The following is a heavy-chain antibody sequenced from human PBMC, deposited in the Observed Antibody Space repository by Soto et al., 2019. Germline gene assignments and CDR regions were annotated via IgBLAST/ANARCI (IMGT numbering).Heavy chain of an antibody. Sequence: QVQLVESGGGVVQPGGSLRLSCAASGFIFSSYGMQWVRQSPGEGLEWVATTANDGSAQYYADSVKGRFTISRDNSKNTLFLQMESLRPEDTGVYYCTKSSGGSSWYPPDHWGQGTVVTVSS. V-gene: IGHV3-30*18. CDR2: TANDGSAQ. CDR1: GFIFSSYG. J-gene: IGHJ4*02. D-gene: IGHD6-13*01. CDR3: TKSSGGSSWYPPDH.